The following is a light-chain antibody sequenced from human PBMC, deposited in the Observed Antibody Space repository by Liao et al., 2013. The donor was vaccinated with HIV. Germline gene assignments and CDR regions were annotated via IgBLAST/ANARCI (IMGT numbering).Light chain of an antibody. CDR3: QSADSSGTCPV. V-gene: IGLV3-25*03. CDR2: KDS. Sequence: SYVLTQPPSVSVSPGQTARITCSGNALPQQYASWYQQKPGQAPVLVIYKDSERPSGIPERFSGSSSGTTVTLTISGVQAEDEADYYCQSADSSGTCPVFGGGTKLTVL. CDR1: ALPQQY. J-gene: IGLJ3*02.